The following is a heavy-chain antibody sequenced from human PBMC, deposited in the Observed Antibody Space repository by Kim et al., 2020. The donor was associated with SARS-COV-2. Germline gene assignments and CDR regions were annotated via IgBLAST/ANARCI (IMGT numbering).Heavy chain of an antibody. CDR1: GGSFSGYY. CDR2: INHSGST. Sequence: SETLSLTCAVYGGSFSGYYWSWIRQPPGKGLEWIGEINHSGSTNYNPSLKSRVTISVDTSKNQFSLKLSSVTAADTAVYYCARGWREYYGSGSYDDYWG. J-gene: IGHJ4*01. V-gene: IGHV4-34*01. D-gene: IGHD3-10*01. CDR3: ARGWREYYGSGSYDDY.